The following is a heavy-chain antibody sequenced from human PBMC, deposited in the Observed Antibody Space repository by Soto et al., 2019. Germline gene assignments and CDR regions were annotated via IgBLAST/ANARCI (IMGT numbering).Heavy chain of an antibody. J-gene: IGHJ6*02. CDR2: IDPSDSYT. V-gene: IGHV5-10-1*01. CDR1: GYSFTSYW. Sequence: PGESLKISCKGSGYSFTSYWISWVRQMPGKGLEWVGRIDPSDSYTNYSPSFQGHVTISADKSISTAYLQWSSLKASDTAMYYCASSTIFGVVINYGMDVWGQGTTVTVSS. D-gene: IGHD3-3*01. CDR3: ASSTIFGVVINYGMDV.